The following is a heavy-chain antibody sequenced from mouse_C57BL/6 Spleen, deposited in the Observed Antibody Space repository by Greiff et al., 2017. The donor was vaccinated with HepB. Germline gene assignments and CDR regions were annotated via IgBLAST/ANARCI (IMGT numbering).Heavy chain of an antibody. D-gene: IGHD4-1*02. CDR3: SRSRPTGTDYYAMDY. CDR1: GYTFTSYG. CDR2: IYPRSGNT. J-gene: IGHJ4*01. V-gene: IGHV1-81*01. Sequence: VQLQQSGAELARPGASVKLSCKASGYTFTSYGISWVKQRTGQGLEWIGEIYPRSGNTYYNEKFKGKATLTADKSSSTAYMELRSLTSEDSAVYFGSRSRPTGTDYYAMDYWGQGTSVTVSS.